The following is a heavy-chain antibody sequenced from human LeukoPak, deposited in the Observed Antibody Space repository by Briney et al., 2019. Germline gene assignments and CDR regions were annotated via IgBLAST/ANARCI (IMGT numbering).Heavy chain of an antibody. D-gene: IGHD2-15*01. CDR1: GYTFNRHG. Sequence: ASVKVSCKAPGYTFNRHGISWVRQAPGQGPEWMGWISCYNGDTHYAQNYQGRLTMTTDTSTSTAYMELRSLRSDDTAVYYCARDPSNTSGHNAWFDYWGQGTLVTVSS. V-gene: IGHV1-18*01. CDR2: ISCYNGDT. J-gene: IGHJ5*01. CDR3: ARDPSNTSGHNAWFDY.